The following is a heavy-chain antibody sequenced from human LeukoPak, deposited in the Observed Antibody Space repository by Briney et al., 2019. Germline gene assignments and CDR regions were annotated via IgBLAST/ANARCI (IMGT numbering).Heavy chain of an antibody. CDR1: GGSISSYY. CDR3: ARGDPYSSSWYFDP. CDR2: IYYSGST. J-gene: IGHJ5*02. D-gene: IGHD6-13*01. V-gene: IGHV4-59*01. Sequence: SETLSLTCTVSGGSISSYYWSWIRQPPGKGLEWIGYIYYSGSTNYNPSLKSRVTISVDTPKNQFSLKLSSVTAADTAVYYCARGDPYSSSWYFDPWGQGTLVTVSS.